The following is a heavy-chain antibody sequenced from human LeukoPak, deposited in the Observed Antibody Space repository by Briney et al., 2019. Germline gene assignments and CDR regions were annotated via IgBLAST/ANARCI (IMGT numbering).Heavy chain of an antibody. J-gene: IGHJ4*02. CDR3: ATEVYDILTGLTNFDY. Sequence: PGGSLRLSCAASGFTASSNYMSWVRQAPGKGLEWVSVIYSGGSTYYADSVKGRFTISRHNSKNTLYLQMNSLRAEDTAVYYCATEVYDILTGLTNFDYWGQGTLVTVSS. CDR2: IYSGGST. V-gene: IGHV3-53*04. CDR1: GFTASSNY. D-gene: IGHD3-9*01.